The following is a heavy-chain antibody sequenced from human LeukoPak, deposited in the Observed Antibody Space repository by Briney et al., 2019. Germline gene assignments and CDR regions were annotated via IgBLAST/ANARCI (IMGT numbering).Heavy chain of an antibody. Sequence: PGGSLRLSCAASGFTFSSYAMSWVRQAPGKGLEWVSAISGSGGSTYYADSVKGRFTISRDNSKNTLYLQMNSLRAEDTAVYHCAKDGPSTPYYDFLSGYYPYYYMDVWGKGTTVTVSS. V-gene: IGHV3-23*01. CDR2: ISGSGGST. D-gene: IGHD3-3*01. J-gene: IGHJ6*03. CDR3: AKDGPSTPYYDFLSGYYPYYYMDV. CDR1: GFTFSSYA.